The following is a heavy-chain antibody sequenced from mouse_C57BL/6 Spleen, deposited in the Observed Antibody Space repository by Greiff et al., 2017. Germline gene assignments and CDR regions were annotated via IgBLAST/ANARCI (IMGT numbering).Heavy chain of an antibody. V-gene: IGHV1-39*01. J-gene: IGHJ3*01. D-gene: IGHD4-1*01. CDR1: GYSFTDYN. CDR2: INPNYGTT. CDR3: ARSERGRGGFAY. Sequence: VQLKESGPELVKPGASVKISCKASGYSFTDYNMNWVKQSNGKSLEWIGVINPNYGTTSYNQKFKGKATLTVDQSSSTAYMQLNSLTSEDAAVDYCARSERGRGGFAYWGQGTLVTVSA.